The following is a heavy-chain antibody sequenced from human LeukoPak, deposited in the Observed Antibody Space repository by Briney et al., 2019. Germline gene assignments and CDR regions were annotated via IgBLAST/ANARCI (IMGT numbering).Heavy chain of an antibody. Sequence: GGSLRLSCAASGFTFSNAWMNWVRQAPGKGLEWVGRIKSKTDGGTTDYAAPEKGRFTISRDDSKNTLYLQMNSLKTEDTAVYYCTTPLYYYGSGSYYNPSTYWGQGTLVTVSS. CDR3: TTPLYYYGSGSYYNPSTY. CDR1: GFTFSNAW. CDR2: IKSKTDGGTT. D-gene: IGHD3-10*01. J-gene: IGHJ4*02. V-gene: IGHV3-15*07.